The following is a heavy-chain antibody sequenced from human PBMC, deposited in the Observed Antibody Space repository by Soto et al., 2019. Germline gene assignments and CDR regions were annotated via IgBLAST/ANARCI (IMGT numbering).Heavy chain of an antibody. Sequence: QVQLQESGAGLVKPSQTLSLTCTVSGGSISSGGYYWSWIHQHPGKGLEWSGYIYYSGSTNYNPTLKSRITITVNTSNNQFSLKLSSVTAADTAVYYCARGHSSAQEYFDYWGQGTLVTVSS. CDR3: ARGHSSAQEYFDY. CDR1: GGSISSGGYY. V-gene: IGHV4-31*03. CDR2: IYYSGST. D-gene: IGHD4-4*01. J-gene: IGHJ4*02.